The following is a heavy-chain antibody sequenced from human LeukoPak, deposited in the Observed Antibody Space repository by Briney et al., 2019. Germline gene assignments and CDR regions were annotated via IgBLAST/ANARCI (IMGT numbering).Heavy chain of an antibody. D-gene: IGHD3-10*01. V-gene: IGHV1-2*02. J-gene: IGHJ3*02. CDR3: AGSLWFGELLFPPNAFDI. Sequence: ASVKVSCKASGYTFTGYYMHWVRQAPGQGLEWMGWINPNSGGTNYAQKFQGRVTMTRDTSISTAYMELSRLGSDDTAVYYCAGSLWFGELLFPPNAFDIWGQGTMVTVSS. CDR1: GYTFTGYY. CDR2: INPNSGGT.